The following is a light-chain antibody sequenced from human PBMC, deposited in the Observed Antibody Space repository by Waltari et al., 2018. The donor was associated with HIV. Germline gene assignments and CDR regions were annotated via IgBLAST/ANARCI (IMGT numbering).Light chain of an antibody. V-gene: IGKV3-15*01. CDR1: QSVSRN. CDR2: AAS. J-gene: IGKJ1*01. CDR3: QQYDDWPRT. Sequence: EVVMTQSTATLSVSPGERAALACRASQSVSRNLAWYQQKPGQPPRLLIYAASTRASGVPVRISGTGSGTEFTLTISSLQSEDFAVYYCQQYDDWPRTFGQGTRVEIK.